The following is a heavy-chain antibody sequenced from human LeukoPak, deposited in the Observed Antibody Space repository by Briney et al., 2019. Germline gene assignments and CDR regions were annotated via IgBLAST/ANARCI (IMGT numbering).Heavy chain of an antibody. CDR1: GDSVSSNSAA. CDR2: TYYRSKWYN. Sequence: SQTLSLTCAISGDSVSSNSAAWNWIRQSPSRGLEWLGRTYYRSKWYNDYAVSVKSRITISPDTSKNQFSLQLNSVTPEDTAVYYCATASEGSSWYHYYYGMDVWGQGTTVTVSS. J-gene: IGHJ6*02. D-gene: IGHD6-13*01. V-gene: IGHV6-1*01. CDR3: ATASEGSSWYHYYYGMDV.